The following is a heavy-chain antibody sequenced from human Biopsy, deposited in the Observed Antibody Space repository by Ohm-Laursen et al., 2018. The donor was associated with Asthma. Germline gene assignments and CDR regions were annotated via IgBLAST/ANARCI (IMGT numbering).Heavy chain of an antibody. Sequence: SVKVSCKASGDSFSNYAISWVRQAPGQGLEWMGGIIPIFGTSNYAQKFQGRVTFTADESTSSAYMELSSLRSEDSAVYYCAREVSTLDYGSYYFAMDVWGQGTTVTVSS. V-gene: IGHV1-69*13. D-gene: IGHD4-17*01. CDR3: AREVSTLDYGSYYFAMDV. CDR1: GDSFSNYA. J-gene: IGHJ6*02. CDR2: IIPIFGTS.